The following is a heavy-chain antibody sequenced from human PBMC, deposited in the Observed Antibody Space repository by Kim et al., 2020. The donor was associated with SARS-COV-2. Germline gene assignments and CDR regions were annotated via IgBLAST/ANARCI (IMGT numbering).Heavy chain of an antibody. CDR2: IIPIFGTA. CDR1: GGTFSSYA. V-gene: IGHV1-69*13. Sequence: SVKVSCKASGGTFSSYAISWVRQAPGQGLEWMGGIIPIFGTANYAQKFQGRVTITADESTSTAYMELSSLRSEDTAVYYCARDQAGIAVAGTLLASAFDIWGQGTMVTVSS. J-gene: IGHJ3*02. D-gene: IGHD6-19*01. CDR3: ARDQAGIAVAGTLLASAFDI.